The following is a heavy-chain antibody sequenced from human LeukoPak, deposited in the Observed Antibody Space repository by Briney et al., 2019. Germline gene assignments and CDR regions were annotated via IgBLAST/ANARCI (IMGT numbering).Heavy chain of an antibody. D-gene: IGHD2-21*02. CDR2: LSRLGDSI. Sequence: GGSLRLSCAASGFTFTDYFMGWIRQAPGKGLDWVSHLSRLGDSIDYADSVKGRFTISRDNAQNSLFLQMNFLRAEDTAVYFCARVRRGGDSRYFDYWGQGALVTVSS. CDR1: GFTFTDYF. V-gene: IGHV3-11*01. CDR3: ARVRRGGDSRYFDY. J-gene: IGHJ4*02.